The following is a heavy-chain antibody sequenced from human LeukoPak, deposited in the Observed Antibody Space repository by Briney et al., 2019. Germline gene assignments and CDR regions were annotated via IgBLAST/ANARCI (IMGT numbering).Heavy chain of an antibody. CDR3: AAGGQLAHYYYYYGMDV. J-gene: IGHJ6*02. Sequence: ASVKVSCKASGYTFTSYAMHWVRQAPGHRLEWMGWINAGNGNTKYSQKFQGRVTITRDTSASTACMELSSLRSEDTAVYYCAAGGQLAHYYYYYGMDVWGQGTTVTVSS. V-gene: IGHV1-3*01. CDR1: GYTFTSYA. D-gene: IGHD2-2*01. CDR2: INAGNGNT.